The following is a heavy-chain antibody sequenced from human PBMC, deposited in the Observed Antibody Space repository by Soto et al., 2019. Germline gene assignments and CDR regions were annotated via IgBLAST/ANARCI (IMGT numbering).Heavy chain of an antibody. V-gene: IGHV1-69*17. CDR2: IIPVFDLI. J-gene: IGHJ6*02. CDR1: GGIFNNYS. CDR3: ARGFSGVVGFFFGMDV. Sequence: QLVQSGAEVKKPGSSVRVSCKASGGIFNNYSVNWVRQAPGQGLEWMGGIIPVFDLIKYELKFQDRLAISADKSTNTAYMDLSSLRSEDTPVYYCARGFSGVVGFFFGMDVWGQGTTVIVSS. D-gene: IGHD3-3*01.